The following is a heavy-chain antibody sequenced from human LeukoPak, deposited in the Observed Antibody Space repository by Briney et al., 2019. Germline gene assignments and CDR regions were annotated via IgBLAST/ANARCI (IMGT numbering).Heavy chain of an antibody. J-gene: IGHJ4*02. CDR3: ARHGSGRYYPAEGRVDY. Sequence: ASVKVSCKAFGYGFTSYYIHWVRQAPGQGLEWMGIINPSVGGTTYARKFQGRVTMTRDTSTSTVYMELSSLRFEDTAVYYCARHGSGRYYPAEGRVDYWGQGTLVTVSS. CDR2: INPSVGGT. D-gene: IGHD3-10*01. V-gene: IGHV1-46*03. CDR1: GYGFTSYY.